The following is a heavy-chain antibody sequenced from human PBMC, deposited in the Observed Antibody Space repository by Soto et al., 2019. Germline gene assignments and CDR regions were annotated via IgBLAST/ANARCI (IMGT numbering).Heavy chain of an antibody. CDR1: GGAISSCDYY. V-gene: IGHV4-39*01. CDR3: GRHSKLYSKDDAFDI. CDR2: IYCSGNT. J-gene: IGHJ3*02. Sequence: QLHLQESGPGLVRPSGTLSLTCTVSGGAISSCDYYWGWIRQPPGKALEWIGSIYCSGNTYYNPSLKSRVTMSVDTSENQFSLKLTSVTAADTAVYYCGRHSKLYSKDDAFDIWGQGTMVTVSS. D-gene: IGHD4-4*01.